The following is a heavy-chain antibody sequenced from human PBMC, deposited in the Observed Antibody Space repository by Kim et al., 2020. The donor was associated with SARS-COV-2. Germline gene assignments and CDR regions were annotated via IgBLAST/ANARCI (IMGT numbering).Heavy chain of an antibody. CDR2: IKSKTDGGTT. CDR1: GFTFSNAW. V-gene: IGHV3-15*01. D-gene: IGHD6-19*01. CDR3: TTDPAGGSSGWRVTSVDY. Sequence: GGSLRLSCAASGFTFSNAWMSWVRQAPGKGLEWVGRIKSKTDGGTTDYAAPVKGRFTISRDDSKNTLYLQMNSLKTEDTAVYYCTTDPAGGSSGWRVTSVDYWGQGTLVTVSS. J-gene: IGHJ4*02.